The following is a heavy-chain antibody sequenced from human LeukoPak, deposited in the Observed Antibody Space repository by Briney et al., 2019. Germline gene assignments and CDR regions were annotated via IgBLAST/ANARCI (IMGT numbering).Heavy chain of an antibody. CDR1: GGSFSGYY. D-gene: IGHD4-17*01. V-gene: IGHV4-34*01. J-gene: IGHJ4*02. CDR3: ARGGSSNADYGDYVLPFDY. Sequence: SETLSLTCAVYGGSFSGYYWSWIRQPPGKGLEWIGEINHSGSTNYNPSLKSRVTISVDTSKNQFPLKLSSVTAADTAVYYCARGGSSNADYGDYVLPFDYWGQGTLVTVSS. CDR2: INHSGST.